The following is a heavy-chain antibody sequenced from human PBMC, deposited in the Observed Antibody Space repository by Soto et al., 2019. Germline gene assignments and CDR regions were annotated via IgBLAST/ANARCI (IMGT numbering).Heavy chain of an antibody. CDR2: IYYTGST. CDR3: ARTKNVLRYFGGYYFDY. J-gene: IGHJ4*02. CDR1: GDSISSYY. Sequence: SETLSLTCTASGDSISSYYWSWVRQPPGKGLQWIGYIYYTGSTNYNPSLKSRVTISVDTSKNQFSLKLSSVTAADTAVYYCARTKNVLRYFGGYYFDYWGQGTLVTVSS. V-gene: IGHV4-59*01. D-gene: IGHD3-9*01.